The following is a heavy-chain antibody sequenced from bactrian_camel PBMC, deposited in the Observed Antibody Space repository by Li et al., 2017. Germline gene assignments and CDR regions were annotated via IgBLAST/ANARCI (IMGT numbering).Heavy chain of an antibody. V-gene: IGHV3S54*01. CDR2: IMILGATT. J-gene: IGHJ4*01. Sequence: VQLVESGGGSVQTGGSLRLSCALSGITASTNSLAWFRQDPGKEREGVAAIMILGATTYYADSVKGRFTISQDNAKNMVYLQVNSLKAEDTAMYYCAAGWSFGVGTLLRRHYNYWGQGTQVTV. CDR3: AAGWSFGVGTLLRRHYNY. CDR1: GITASTNS. D-gene: IGHD3*01.